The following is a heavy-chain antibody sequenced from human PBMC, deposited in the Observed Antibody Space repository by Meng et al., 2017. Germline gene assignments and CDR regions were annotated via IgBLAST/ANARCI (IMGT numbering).Heavy chain of an antibody. Sequence: GESLKISCAASGVTFEDYAMHWVRQAPGKGLEWVSLISWDGGSTYYADSVKGRFTISRDNSKNSLYLQMNSLRAEDTALYYCAKDMTGGYYYYGMDVWGQGTTVTVSS. CDR1: GVTFEDYA. V-gene: IGHV3-43D*04. J-gene: IGHJ6*02. D-gene: IGHD3-16*01. CDR2: ISWDGGST. CDR3: AKDMTGGYYYYGMDV.